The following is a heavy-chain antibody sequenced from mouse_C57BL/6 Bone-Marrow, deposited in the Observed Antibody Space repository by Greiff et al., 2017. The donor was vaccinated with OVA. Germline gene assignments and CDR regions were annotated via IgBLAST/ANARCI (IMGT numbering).Heavy chain of an antibody. D-gene: IGHD1-1*01. J-gene: IGHJ2*01. CDR3: ARHEDDYYGSNYYFDY. V-gene: IGHV1-62-2*01. CDR1: GYTFTEYP. Sequence: QVQLQQSGAELVKPGASVKLSCKASGYTFTEYPIHWVKQRSGQGLEWIGWFYPGSGSIKYNEKFKDKATLTADKSSSTVYMELSRLTSEDSAVYFCARHEDDYYGSNYYFDYWGQGTTLTVSS. CDR2: FYPGSGSI.